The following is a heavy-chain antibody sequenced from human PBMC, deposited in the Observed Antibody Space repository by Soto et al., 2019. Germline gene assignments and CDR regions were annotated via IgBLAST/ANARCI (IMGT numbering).Heavy chain of an antibody. D-gene: IGHD3-10*01. Sequence: QVQLVQSGAEVKKPGASVKGSCKASGYTFTSYGISWLRQAPGQGLEWMGWISAYNGNTKYAQKRQGRVTITTDTSTSTADMELMSWRSDDTAVYYCARDVYGSGSYYLFDPWGQGTLVTVSS. CDR1: GYTFTSYG. V-gene: IGHV1-18*01. CDR3: ARDVYGSGSYYLFDP. CDR2: ISAYNGNT. J-gene: IGHJ5*02.